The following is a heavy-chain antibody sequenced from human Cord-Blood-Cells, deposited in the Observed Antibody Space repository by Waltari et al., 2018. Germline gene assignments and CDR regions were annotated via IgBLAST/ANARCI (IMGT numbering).Heavy chain of an antibody. V-gene: IGHV1-2*02. CDR2: INPNRGGT. J-gene: IGHJ4*02. CDR3: ARGGRRGSGSYYFDY. CDR1: GYTFTGYY. Sequence: QVQLVQSGAEVKKPGASVTVSCTASGYTFTGYYMHWVRQAPGQGLEWMGWINPNRGGTNYAQKFQGRVTMTRDTSISTAYMELSRLRSDDTAVYYCARGGRRGSGSYYFDYWGQGTLVTVSS. D-gene: IGHD3-10*01.